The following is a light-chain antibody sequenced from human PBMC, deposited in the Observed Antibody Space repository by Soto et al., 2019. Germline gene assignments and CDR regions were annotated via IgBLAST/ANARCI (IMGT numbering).Light chain of an antibody. J-gene: IGKJ2*01. CDR2: DAS. V-gene: IGKV3-11*01. CDR1: QSVSSY. CDR3: QRRSNWTPQT. Sequence: EIVLTQSPATLSLSPGERATLSCRASQSVSSYLAWYQQKPGQAPRLLIYDASIRATGIPARFSDSGSGTDCTRTISSQAPEDFTVYYCQRRSNWTPQTFGQGTKLEIK.